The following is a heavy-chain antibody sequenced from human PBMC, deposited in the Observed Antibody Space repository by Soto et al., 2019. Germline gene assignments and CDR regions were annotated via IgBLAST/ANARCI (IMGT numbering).Heavy chain of an antibody. D-gene: IGHD6-19*01. Sequence: GASVKVSCKASGGTFSIYAIIWVRQAPGQGLEWMGGIIPIFGTANYAQKFQGRVTITADESTSTAYMELSSLRSEDTAVYYCARFYSSGWYTDRPDAFDIWGQGTMVTVSS. CDR2: IIPIFGTA. V-gene: IGHV1-69*13. CDR1: GGTFSIYA. CDR3: ARFYSSGWYTDRPDAFDI. J-gene: IGHJ3*02.